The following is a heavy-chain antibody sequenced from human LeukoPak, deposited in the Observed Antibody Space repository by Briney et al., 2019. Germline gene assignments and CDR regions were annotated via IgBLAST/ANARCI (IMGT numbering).Heavy chain of an antibody. CDR2: IGDSGRST. CDR3: AKRGVTGYKEGFDY. D-gene: IGHD3-9*01. CDR1: GFTFRSYA. J-gene: IGHJ4*02. Sequence: SGGSLRLSCAVSGFTFRSYAMSWVRQAPGKGLEWVSAIGDSGRSTYYADSVKGRFTISRDNSENMLFLQMNSLRAEDTAVYYCAKRGVTGYKEGFDYWGQGTLVTVSS. V-gene: IGHV3-23*01.